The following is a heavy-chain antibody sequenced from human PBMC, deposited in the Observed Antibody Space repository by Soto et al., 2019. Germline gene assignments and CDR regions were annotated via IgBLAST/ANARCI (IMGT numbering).Heavy chain of an antibody. Sequence: VGSLRLSCVGSGFIFSNNGMHWVRQTPGKGLEWVAFMSYDGSDTFYADSVEGRFTISRDNSKNTLFLHMSNLRAEDTAMYYCTIVRVADSALDHWGQGTLVTVSS. D-gene: IGHD3-10*02. CDR2: MSYDGSDT. CDR1: GFIFSNNG. CDR3: TIVRVADSALDH. V-gene: IGHV3-30*02. J-gene: IGHJ4*02.